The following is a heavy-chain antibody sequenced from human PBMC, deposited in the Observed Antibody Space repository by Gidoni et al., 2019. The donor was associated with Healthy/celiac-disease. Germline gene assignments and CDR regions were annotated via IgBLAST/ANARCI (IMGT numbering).Heavy chain of an antibody. D-gene: IGHD3-22*01. CDR2: IYTSGST. CDR3: ASYDSSGYYRFDY. CDR1: GGSISSGSYY. V-gene: IGHV4-61*02. Sequence: QVQLQESGPGLVKPSQTLSLTCTVPGGSISSGSYYWSWIRQPAGKGLEWIGRIYTSGSTNYNPSLKSRVTISVDTSKNQFSLKLSSVTAADTAVYYCASYDSSGYYRFDYWGQGTLVTLSS. J-gene: IGHJ4*02.